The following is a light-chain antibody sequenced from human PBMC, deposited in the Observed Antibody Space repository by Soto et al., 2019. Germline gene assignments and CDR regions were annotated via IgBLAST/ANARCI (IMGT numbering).Light chain of an antibody. V-gene: IGKV3-11*01. CDR1: QSVGGY. J-gene: IGKJ1*01. Sequence: EIGLTQSPGTLSLSPGERATLSCLASQSVGGYLAWYQQRPGQAPRVLIYDASNRATGIPVRFSGSGSGTDFTLTISSLEPEDFAVYYCQQYNNWPPWTFGQGTKVDIK. CDR2: DAS. CDR3: QQYNNWPPWT.